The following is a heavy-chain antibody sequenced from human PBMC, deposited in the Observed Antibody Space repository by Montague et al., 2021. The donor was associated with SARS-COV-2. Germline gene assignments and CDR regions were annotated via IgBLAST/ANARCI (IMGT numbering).Heavy chain of an antibody. CDR3: ARIRDYDILTGSYSGFDY. D-gene: IGHD3-9*01. CDR2: IDWDDEK. Sequence: PALVKPTQTLTLTCTLSGFSLSTSGMCVSWIRQPPGKALEWLALIDWDDEKYYSTSLKTRLTISKDTSKNQVVLTMTNMDPVDTATYYCARIRDYDILTGSYSGFDYWGQGTLVTVSS. CDR1: GFSLSTSGMC. V-gene: IGHV2-70*01. J-gene: IGHJ4*02.